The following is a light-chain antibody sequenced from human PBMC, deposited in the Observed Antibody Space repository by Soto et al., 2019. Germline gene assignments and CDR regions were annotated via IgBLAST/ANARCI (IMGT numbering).Light chain of an antibody. CDR3: SSYTSSSTLEV. CDR2: EVN. Sequence: QSALTQPPSATGSPGHSVTLSCTGPSSDVGGYNYVSWYQQHPGKAPKLIISEVNKRPSGVPDRFSGSKSGNTASLTVAGLQAEDEADYYCSSYTSSSTLEVFGGGTKLTVL. J-gene: IGLJ2*01. V-gene: IGLV2-8*01. CDR1: SSDVGGYNY.